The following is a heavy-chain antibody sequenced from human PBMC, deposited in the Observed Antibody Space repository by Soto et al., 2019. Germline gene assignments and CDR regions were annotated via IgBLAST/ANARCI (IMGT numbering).Heavy chain of an antibody. CDR2: IIPIFGTA. V-gene: IGHV1-69*13. CDR1: GGTFSSYA. Sequence: ASVKVSCKASGGTFSSYAISWVRQAPGQGLEWMGGIIPIFGTANYAQKFQGRVTITADESTSTAYMELSSLRSEDTAVYYCAVYCSSTSCHGRGYYYYGMDVWGQGTTVTVSS. J-gene: IGHJ6*02. D-gene: IGHD2-2*01. CDR3: AVYCSSTSCHGRGYYYYGMDV.